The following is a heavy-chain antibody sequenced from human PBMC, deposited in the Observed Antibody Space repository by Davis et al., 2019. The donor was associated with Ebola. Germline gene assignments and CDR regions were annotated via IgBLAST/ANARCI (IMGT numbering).Heavy chain of an antibody. CDR1: GFTFSSYG. D-gene: IGHD5-24*01. CDR2: ISYDGSNK. Sequence: GESLKISCAASGFTFSSYGMHWVRQAPGKGLEWVAVISYDGSNKYYADSVKGRFTISRDNSKNTLYLQMNSLRAEDTAVYYCAKDMEMASIIGYFDYWGQGTLVTVSS. V-gene: IGHV3-30*18. CDR3: AKDMEMASIIGYFDY. J-gene: IGHJ4*02.